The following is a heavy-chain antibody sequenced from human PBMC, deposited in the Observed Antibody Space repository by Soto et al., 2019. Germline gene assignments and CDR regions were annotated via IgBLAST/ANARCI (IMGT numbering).Heavy chain of an antibody. CDR1: GIEFSNYA. J-gene: IGHJ4*02. D-gene: IGHD3-9*01. CDR3: AKDGNWLDVYFDV. Sequence: PGGSLRLSCVASGIEFSNYAMSWVRQAPGKGLEWVSISSASGRSRYHADSVKGRFTISRDNSKNTLYLHMTNLRAQDTAVYYCAKDGNWLDVYFDVWGQRPPVTVSS. CDR2: SSASGRSR. V-gene: IGHV3-23*01.